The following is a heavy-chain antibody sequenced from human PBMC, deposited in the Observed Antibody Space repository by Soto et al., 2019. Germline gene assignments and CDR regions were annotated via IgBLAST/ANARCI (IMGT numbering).Heavy chain of an antibody. J-gene: IGHJ4*02. V-gene: IGHV4-39*01. CDR2: IYYSGST. CDR3: ARHTY. CDR1: GGSISSSSYY. Sequence: SESLSLTCTVSGGSISSSSYYWGWIRQPPGKGLEWIRSIYYSGSTYYNPSLKSRVTISVDTSKNQFSLKLSSVTAADTAVYYCARHTYWGQGTLVTVSS.